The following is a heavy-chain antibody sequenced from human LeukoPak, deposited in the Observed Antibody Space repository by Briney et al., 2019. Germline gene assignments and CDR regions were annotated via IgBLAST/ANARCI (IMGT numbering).Heavy chain of an antibody. CDR2: MNPNSGNT. J-gene: IGHJ4*02. CDR3: AKEKSGSYWVSDY. D-gene: IGHD1-26*01. V-gene: IGHV1-8*01. Sequence: ASVKVSCKASGYTFTSYDINWVRQATGQGLEWMGWMNPNSGNTGYAQKFQGRVTMTRNTSISTAYMELSSLRSEDTAVYYCAKEKSGSYWVSDYWGQGTLVTVSS. CDR1: GYTFTSYD.